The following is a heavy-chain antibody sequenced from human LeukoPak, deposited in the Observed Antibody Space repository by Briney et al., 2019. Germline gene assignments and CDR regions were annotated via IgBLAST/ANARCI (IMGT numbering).Heavy chain of an antibody. CDR3: ATDLVHRITMVRGVIPYFDY. V-gene: IGHV1-24*01. D-gene: IGHD3-10*01. Sequence: ASVKVSCKVSGYTLTELSMHWVRQAPGKGLEWMGGFDPEDGETIYAQKFQGRVTMTEDTSTDTAYMELSSLRSEDTAVYYCATDLVHRITMVRGVIPYFDYWGQGTLVTVSS. J-gene: IGHJ4*02. CDR1: GYTLTELS. CDR2: FDPEDGET.